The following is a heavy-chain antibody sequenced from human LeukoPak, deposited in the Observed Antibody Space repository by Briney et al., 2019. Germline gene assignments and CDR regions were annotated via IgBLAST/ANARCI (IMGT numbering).Heavy chain of an antibody. J-gene: IGHJ5*02. Sequence: ASVKVSCKVSGYTLTELSMHWVRQAPGQGLEWMGIINPSGGSTSYAQKFQGRVTMTRDMSTSTVYMELSSLRSEDTAVYYCARDRAVVSGGSWFDPWGQGTLVTVSS. V-gene: IGHV1-46*01. D-gene: IGHD3-3*02. CDR3: ARDRAVVSGGSWFDP. CDR2: INPSGGST. CDR1: GYTLTELS.